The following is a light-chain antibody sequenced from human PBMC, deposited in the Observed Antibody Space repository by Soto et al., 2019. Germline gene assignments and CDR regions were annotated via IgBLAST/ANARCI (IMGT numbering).Light chain of an antibody. CDR2: AAS. CDR1: QGIRNF. J-gene: IGKJ3*01. CDR3: QKYSSVPV. Sequence: DIQMTQSPPSLSASVGDRVTITCQASQGIRNFVAWYQQKPGKAPKLLIYAASTLQSGVPSRFSGSGSGTDFTLTINSLQPEDVATYSCQKYSSVPVFGPGTKVEI. V-gene: IGKV1-27*01.